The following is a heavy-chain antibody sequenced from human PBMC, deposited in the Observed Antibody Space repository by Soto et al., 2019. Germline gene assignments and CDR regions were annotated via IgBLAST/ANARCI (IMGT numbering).Heavy chain of an antibody. D-gene: IGHD2-2*01. CDR1: GYSFANYW. V-gene: IGHV5-51*01. CDR2: VNPDDSTT. J-gene: IGHJ5*02. Sequence: GESLKISCEGSGYSFANYWIGWVRQMPGKGLEWMGIVNPDDSTTTYSQSFQGQVIISADKSVRSAYLQWSSLKDSDTATYYCVRRFCSGTSCRFNWFDPWGQGTLVTVSS. CDR3: VRRFCSGTSCRFNWFDP.